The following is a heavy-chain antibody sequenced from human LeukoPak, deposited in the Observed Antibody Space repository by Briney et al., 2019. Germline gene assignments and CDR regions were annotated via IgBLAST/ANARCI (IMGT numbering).Heavy chain of an antibody. J-gene: IGHJ4*02. CDR1: GFTLNSNA. V-gene: IGHV3-23*01. Sequence: GGSLRLSCAVSGFTLNSNAMCWVRQAPGKGLEWVSAISRIGVTTYYADSVEGRFTISRDTSKNTLYLQMNTLRPEDTAVYYCGKKEVPNDYWGQGTLVTVSS. CDR2: ISRIGVTT. CDR3: GKKEVPNDY. D-gene: IGHD2-2*01.